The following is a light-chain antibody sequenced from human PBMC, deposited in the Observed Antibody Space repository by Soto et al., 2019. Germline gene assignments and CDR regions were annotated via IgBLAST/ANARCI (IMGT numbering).Light chain of an antibody. V-gene: IGLV4-60*02. Sequence: QSVLTQSSSASASLGSSVKLTCTLSSGHSSDIIAWHQQQPGKAPRYLMKLEGSGSYNTGSGVPDRFSGSSSGADRYLTISNLQFEDEADYYCETWDSNTHTVFGGGTKLTVL. CDR2: LEGSGSY. J-gene: IGLJ3*02. CDR3: ETWDSNTHTV. CDR1: SGHSSDI.